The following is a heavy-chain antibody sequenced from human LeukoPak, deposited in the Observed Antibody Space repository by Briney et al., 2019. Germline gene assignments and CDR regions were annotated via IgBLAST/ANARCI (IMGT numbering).Heavy chain of an antibody. V-gene: IGHV1-18*01. D-gene: IGHD3-22*01. CDR1: GYTFTSYG. Sequence: AAVKVSCKASGYTFTSYGISRVPQAPGEGLEWMGWISAYKGNTNYAQTLQGRVTMTTYTSTSTADMELRSLRSDDTAVYYCARTYDSSGYYYHHFDNWGQGTLVTVSS. CDR2: ISAYKGNT. J-gene: IGHJ4*02. CDR3: ARTYDSSGYYYHHFDN.